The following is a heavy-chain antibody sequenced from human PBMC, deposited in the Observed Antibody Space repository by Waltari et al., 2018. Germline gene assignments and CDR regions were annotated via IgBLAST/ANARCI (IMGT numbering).Heavy chain of an antibody. V-gene: IGHV1-18*01. D-gene: IGHD6-19*01. J-gene: IGHJ4*02. CDR1: GYTFTSYG. Sequence: QVQLVQSGAEVKKPGASVKVSCKASGYTFTSYGISWVRQAPGQGLEWMGWISAYNGNTNYAHKFQGRVTITRDTSASTAYMELSSLRSEDTAVYYCARDLQPSSGLYWGQGTLVTVSS. CDR3: ARDLQPSSGLY. CDR2: ISAYNGNT.